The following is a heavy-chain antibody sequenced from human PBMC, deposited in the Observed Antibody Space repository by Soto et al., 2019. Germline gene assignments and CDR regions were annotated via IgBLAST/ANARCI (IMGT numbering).Heavy chain of an antibody. CDR3: TIEGAYPGPDFDY. J-gene: IGHJ4*02. V-gene: IGHV3-72*01. CDR2: TKNKANSYTT. CDR1: GFTFSDRY. Sequence: GGSLRLSCAASGFTFSDRYMDWVRQAPGKGLEWVGRTKNKANSYTTEYAASVRGRFTISRDDSRNSVYLQMNSLKTDDTAVYYCTIEGAYPGPDFDYWGQGTLVTVSS. D-gene: IGHD3-16*01.